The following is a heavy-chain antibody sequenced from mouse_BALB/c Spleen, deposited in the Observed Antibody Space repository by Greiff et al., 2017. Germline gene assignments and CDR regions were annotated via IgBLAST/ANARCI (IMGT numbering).Heavy chain of an antibody. V-gene: IGHV5-12-1*01. CDR2: ISSGGGST. Sequence: EVKLVESGGGLVKPGGSLKLSCAASGFAFSSYDMSWVRQTPEKRLEWVAYISSGGGSTYYPDTVKGRFTISRDNAKNTLYLQMSSLKSEDTAMYYCARQYGSSPHWYVDVWGAGTTVTVSS. J-gene: IGHJ1*01. CDR3: ARQYGSSPHWYVDV. CDR1: GFAFSSYD. D-gene: IGHD1-1*01.